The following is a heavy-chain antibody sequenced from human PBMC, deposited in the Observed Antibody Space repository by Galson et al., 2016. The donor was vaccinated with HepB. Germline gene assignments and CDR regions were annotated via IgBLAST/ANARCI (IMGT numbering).Heavy chain of an antibody. CDR1: GFSFSNAW. D-gene: IGHD3-9*01. CDR3: TPDGLLRYFDWLSSASDY. J-gene: IGHJ4*02. V-gene: IGHV3-15*07. Sequence: LRLSCAASGFSFSNAWMNWVRQAPGKGLEWVGRIKRKTDGGTTDYAAPVKGRFIISRDDSKNTLYLQMNSLKTEDTAVYYCTPDGLLRYFDWLSSASDYWGQGTLVTVSS. CDR2: IKRKTDGGTT.